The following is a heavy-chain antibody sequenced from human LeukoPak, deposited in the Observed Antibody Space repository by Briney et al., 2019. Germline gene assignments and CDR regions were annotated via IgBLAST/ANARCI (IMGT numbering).Heavy chain of an antibody. Sequence: GGSLRLSCAASGFTFDDYAMHWVRQAPGKGLEWVSGISWNSGSIGYADSVKGRFTISRDNAKNSLYLQMNSLRAEDMALYYCAKDLFRRGGSFNFDYWGQGTLVTVSS. CDR2: ISWNSGSI. CDR3: AKDLFRRGGSFNFDY. V-gene: IGHV3-9*03. J-gene: IGHJ4*02. CDR1: GFTFDDYA. D-gene: IGHD3-10*01.